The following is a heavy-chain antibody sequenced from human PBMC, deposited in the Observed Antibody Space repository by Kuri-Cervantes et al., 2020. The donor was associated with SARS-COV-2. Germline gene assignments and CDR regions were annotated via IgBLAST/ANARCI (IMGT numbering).Heavy chain of an antibody. D-gene: IGHD2-21*01. CDR2: ISASGNTP. J-gene: IGHJ5*02. CDR1: RYTFSTYT. V-gene: IGHV3-23*01. Sequence: GESLKISWVGARYTFSTYTMSWVRQAPGKGLEWVAAISASGNTPFYADSVKGRFTISRDNSKTTLYLQMDNLRAEDTAFYYCTKGSVMIAGPNACGQGTLVTSSS. CDR3: TKGSVMIAGPNA.